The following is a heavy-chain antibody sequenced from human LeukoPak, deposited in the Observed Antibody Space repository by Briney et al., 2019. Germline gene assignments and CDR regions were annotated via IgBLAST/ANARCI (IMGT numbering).Heavy chain of an antibody. J-gene: IGHJ4*02. CDR3: ARGPQRDLDY. V-gene: IGHV3-21*01. CDR1: GFTFSSYS. CDR2: VTGSSSHI. Sequence: PGGSLRLSCAASGFTFSSYSMNWVRQGPGKGLDWVSSVTGSSSHIYYGPSVKGRFTISRDNAKNSLYLQMNSLRAEDTAVYYCARGPQRDLDYWGQGTLVTVSS.